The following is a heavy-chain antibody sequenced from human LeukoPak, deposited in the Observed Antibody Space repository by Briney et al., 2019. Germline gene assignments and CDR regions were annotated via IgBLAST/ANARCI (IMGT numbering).Heavy chain of an antibody. CDR2: IYHGEST. Sequence: SETLSLTCAVSGVSISSGGYSWRWIRQPPGKGLECIGYIYHGESTYYNPSLKSRVTISVDGSKNQFSLRLSSVTAADTAVYYCAASHQWLRPNPDWFDPWGQGTLVTVSS. CDR1: GVSISSGGYS. D-gene: IGHD5-12*01. J-gene: IGHJ5*02. CDR3: AASHQWLRPNPDWFDP. V-gene: IGHV4-30-2*01.